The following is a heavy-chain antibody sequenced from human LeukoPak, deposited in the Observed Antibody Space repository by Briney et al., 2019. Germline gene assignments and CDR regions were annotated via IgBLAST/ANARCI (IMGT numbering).Heavy chain of an antibody. CDR3: ARAEYSSSPPLD. V-gene: IGHV3-30-3*01. Sequence: GGSLRLSCAASGFTFSSYAMHWVRRAPGKGLEWVAVISYDGSNKYYADSVKGRFTISRDNSKNTLYLQMNSLRAEDTAVYYCARAEYSSSPPLDWGQGTLVTVSS. J-gene: IGHJ4*02. CDR1: GFTFSSYA. D-gene: IGHD6-6*01. CDR2: ISYDGSNK.